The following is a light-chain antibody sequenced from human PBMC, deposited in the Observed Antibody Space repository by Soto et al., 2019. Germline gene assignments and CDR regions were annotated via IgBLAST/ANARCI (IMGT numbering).Light chain of an antibody. CDR1: QSVSSSY. Sequence: EIVLTQSPCTLSLSPGDRATLSCRASQSVSSSYLAWYQQKPGQAPMILIFGASGRATGIPDRFSGSGSGTDFTLTISRLEPEDFAVYYCQQYGSLSWTFGQGTKVDIK. CDR2: GAS. J-gene: IGKJ1*01. V-gene: IGKV3-20*01. CDR3: QQYGSLSWT.